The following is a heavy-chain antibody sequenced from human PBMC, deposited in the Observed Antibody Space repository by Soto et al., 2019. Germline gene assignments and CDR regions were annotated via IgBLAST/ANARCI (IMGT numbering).Heavy chain of an antibody. V-gene: IGHV1-3*01. CDR3: ARSLMNTAMVTFYYFDY. J-gene: IGHJ4*02. CDR2: INAANGNT. CDR1: GYTFTTYA. D-gene: IGHD5-18*01. Sequence: ASVKVSCKASGYTFTTYAMHWVRQAPGQRLEWMGWINAANGNTKYSQKFQGRVTITRDTSASTAYMELSSLRSEDTAVYYCARSLMNTAMVTFYYFDYWGQGTLVSVPS.